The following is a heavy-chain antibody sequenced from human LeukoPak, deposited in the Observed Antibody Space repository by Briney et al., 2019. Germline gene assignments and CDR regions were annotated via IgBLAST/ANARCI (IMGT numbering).Heavy chain of an antibody. CDR1: GFTLTTYG. CDR3: ARDGGSGIDY. CDR2: IWYDGSKK. D-gene: IGHD3-10*01. V-gene: IGHV3-33*01. Sequence: GGSLRLSCAASGFTLTTYGTHWLRQAPGKGLEWVAVIWYDGSKKFYGDSVKGRFTVSRDTSENTMYLQMNTLRAEDTAVYYCARDGGSGIDYWGQGTLVSVCS. J-gene: IGHJ4*02.